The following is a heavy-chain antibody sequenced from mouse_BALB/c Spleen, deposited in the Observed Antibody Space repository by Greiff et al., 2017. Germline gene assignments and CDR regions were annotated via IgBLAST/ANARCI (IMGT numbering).Heavy chain of an antibody. CDR3: ARDREGNYAMDY. CDR1: GFTFSDYG. D-gene: IGHD3-1*01. CDR2: ISNLAYSI. Sequence: DVMLVESGGGLVQPGGSRKLSCAASGFTFSDYGMAWVRQAPGKGPEWVAFISNLAYSIYYADTVTGRFTISRENAKNTLYLEMSSLRSEDTAMYYCARDREGNYAMDYWGQGTSVTVSS. V-gene: IGHV5-15*02. J-gene: IGHJ4*01.